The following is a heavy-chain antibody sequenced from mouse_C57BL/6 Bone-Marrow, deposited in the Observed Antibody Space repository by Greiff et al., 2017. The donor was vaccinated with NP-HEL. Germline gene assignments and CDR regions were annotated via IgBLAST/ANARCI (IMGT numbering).Heavy chain of an antibody. V-gene: IGHV1-42*01. J-gene: IGHJ4*01. CDR1: GYSFTGYY. D-gene: IGHD4-1*01. CDR3: ARDWDLYYAIDY. CDR2: INPSTGGT. Sequence: VQLQQSGPELVKPGASVKISCKASGYSFTGYYMNWVKQSPEKSLEWIGEINPSTGGTTYNQKFKAKATLTVDKSSSTAYMQLKSLTSEDSAVYYCARDWDLYYAIDYWGQGTSVTVSS.